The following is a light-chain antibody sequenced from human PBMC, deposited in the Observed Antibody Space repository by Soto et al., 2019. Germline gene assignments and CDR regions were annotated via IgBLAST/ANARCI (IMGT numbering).Light chain of an antibody. CDR3: QQYGSSRT. V-gene: IGKV1-5*01. CDR2: DAS. J-gene: IGKJ1*01. Sequence: DIQMTQSPSTLSASVGDRVTITCRASQSIAFKLAWHQQKPGKAPNLLIYDASTLESGVPSRFSGSGSGTEFTLTISRLEPEDFAVYYCQQYGSSRTFGQGTKVDIK. CDR1: QSIAFK.